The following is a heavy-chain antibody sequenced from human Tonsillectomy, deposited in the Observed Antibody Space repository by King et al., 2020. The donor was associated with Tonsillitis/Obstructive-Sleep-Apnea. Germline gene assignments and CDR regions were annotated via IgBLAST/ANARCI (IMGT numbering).Heavy chain of an antibody. V-gene: IGHV4-59*12. CDR1: GGSIGSYY. D-gene: IGHD2/OR15-2a*01. CDR2: IYESGST. J-gene: IGHJ6*03. Sequence: QLQESGPGLVKPSATLSLTCNVSGGSIGSYYWTWIRQSPGKGLEWLAYIYESGSTNLNPSLKSRLTISLDTSKKQFSLELTSVTVADTAVYCCARGRESVKNYYMDVWGEGTTVTVSS. CDR3: ARGRESVKNYYMDV.